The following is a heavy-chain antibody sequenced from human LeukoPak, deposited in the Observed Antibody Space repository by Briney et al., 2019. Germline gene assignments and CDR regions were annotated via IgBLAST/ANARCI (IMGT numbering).Heavy chain of an antibody. D-gene: IGHD2-8*02. Sequence: PGGSLRLSCAASGFTFSRKWMHWVRQAPGKGLVWLSRINSDGSRTIYADSVKGRLTISRDNAKNTLYLEMNSLTVEDTAVYYCVSLTGHDAFDIWGQGTMVTVSS. J-gene: IGHJ3*02. CDR1: GFTFSRKW. V-gene: IGHV3-74*01. CDR2: INSDGSRT. CDR3: VSLTGHDAFDI.